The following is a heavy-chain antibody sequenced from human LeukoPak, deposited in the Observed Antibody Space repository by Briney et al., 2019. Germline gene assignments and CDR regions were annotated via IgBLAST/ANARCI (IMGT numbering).Heavy chain of an antibody. CDR2: MLDTVTT. Sequence: PSETLSLTCAVSGASMNTHYWSWILQPPGKGLEWIGYMLDTVTTKDNPSLKSRFTLSADTSKNQFSLRLTSVTAADTAVYYCATIKRGNIFGYFDFWGQGIPVTVSS. D-gene: IGHD5-18*01. J-gene: IGHJ4*02. CDR3: ATIKRGNIFGYFDF. V-gene: IGHV4-59*11. CDR1: GASMNTHY.